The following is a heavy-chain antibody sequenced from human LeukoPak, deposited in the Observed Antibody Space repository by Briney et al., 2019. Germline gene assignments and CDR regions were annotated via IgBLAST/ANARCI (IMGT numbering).Heavy chain of an antibody. J-gene: IGHJ4*02. Sequence: SETLSLTCAVSGGSISSSYWWSWVRQPPGKGLEWIGEIYHSGSTNYNPSLKSRVTMSVDTSKNHFSLKLNSVTAADTALYYYARAVLNLDYWGQGTLVTVSS. V-gene: IGHV4-4*02. CDR1: GGSISSSYW. D-gene: IGHD2-8*01. CDR3: ARAVLNLDY. CDR2: IYHSGST.